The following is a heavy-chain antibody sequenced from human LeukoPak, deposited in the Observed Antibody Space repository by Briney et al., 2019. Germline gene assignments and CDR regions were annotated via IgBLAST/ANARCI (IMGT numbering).Heavy chain of an antibody. Sequence: SETLSLTCTVSGGSISSSSYSWGWIRQPPGKGLEWTGSIYYSGSTYYNPSLKSRVTISVDTSKNQFSLKLSSVTAADTAVYYCASTRKRWLQLYYLDFPRTVDYWGQGTLVTVSS. CDR1: GGSISSSSYS. CDR2: IYYSGST. D-gene: IGHD5-24*01. CDR3: ASTRKRWLQLYYLDFPRTVDY. J-gene: IGHJ4*02. V-gene: IGHV4-39*01.